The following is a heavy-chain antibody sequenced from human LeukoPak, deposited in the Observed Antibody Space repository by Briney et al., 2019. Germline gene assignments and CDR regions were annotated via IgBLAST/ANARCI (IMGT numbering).Heavy chain of an antibody. CDR2: IIPIFGTA. CDR1: GGTFSSYA. CDR3: ASPREYYDSSGCLDY. Sequence: ASMKVSCKASGGTFSSYAISWVRQAPGQGLEWMGGIIPIFGTANYAQKFQGRVTITTDESTSTAYMELSSLRSEDTAVYYCASPREYYDSSGCLDYWGQGTLVTVSS. D-gene: IGHD3-22*01. J-gene: IGHJ4*02. V-gene: IGHV1-69*05.